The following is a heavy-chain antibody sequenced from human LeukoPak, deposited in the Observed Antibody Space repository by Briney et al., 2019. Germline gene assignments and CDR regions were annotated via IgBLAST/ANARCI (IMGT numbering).Heavy chain of an antibody. CDR1: GYTFTGYY. CDR2: INPNSGGT. D-gene: IGHD3-3*01. V-gene: IGHV1-2*06. J-gene: IGHJ6*02. CDR3: ARGRFLEWLFNPLDYYYYGMDV. Sequence: SVKVSCKASGYTFTGYYMHWVRQAPGQGLEWMGRINPNSGGTNYAQKFQGRVTMTRDTSISTAYMELSRLRSDDTAVYYCARGRFLEWLFNPLDYYYYGMDVWGQGTTVTVSS.